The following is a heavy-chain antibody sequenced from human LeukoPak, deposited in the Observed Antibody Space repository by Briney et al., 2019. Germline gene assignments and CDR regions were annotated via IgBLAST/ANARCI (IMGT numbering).Heavy chain of an antibody. CDR2: IRSKAYGGTT. CDR1: GFTFGDYA. D-gene: IGHD3-10*01. CDR3: TRDRAVRGVPFDY. V-gene: IGHV3-49*03. Sequence: PGGSLRLSCTASGFTFGDYAMSWFRQAPGKGLEWVGFIRSKAYGGTTEYAASVKGRFTISRDDSKSIAYLQMNSLKTEDTAVYYCTRDRAVRGVPFDYWSQGTLVTVSS. J-gene: IGHJ4*02.